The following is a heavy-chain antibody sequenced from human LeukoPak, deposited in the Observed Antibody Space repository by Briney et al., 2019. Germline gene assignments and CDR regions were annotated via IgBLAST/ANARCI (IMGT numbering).Heavy chain of an antibody. CDR1: GFTFSSYA. CDR2: IKDDGSRK. J-gene: IGHJ4*02. Sequence: GGSLRLSCAASGFTFSSYAMSWVRQAPGKGLEWVANIKDDGSRKHDVDSARGRFTISRDNAKNSLYLDMNSLRAEDTAVYYCARECIDGYYESSGYDLWGQGTLVTVSS. V-gene: IGHV3-7*01. CDR3: ARECIDGYYESSGYDL. D-gene: IGHD3-22*01.